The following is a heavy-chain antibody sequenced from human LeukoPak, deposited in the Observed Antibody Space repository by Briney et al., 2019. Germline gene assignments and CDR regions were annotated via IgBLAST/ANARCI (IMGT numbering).Heavy chain of an antibody. V-gene: IGHV4-4*07. J-gene: IGHJ4*02. CDR3: ARGYCSSTSCYAAPFDY. CDR2: IYASGST. Sequence: SETLSLTCTVSDDSISSYYWSWLRQPAGKGLEWIGRIYASGSTNYNPSLKGRVTMSMDTSKNQFSLRLTSVTAADTAVYYCARGYCSSTSCYAAPFDYWGQGTLVTVSS. D-gene: IGHD2-2*01. CDR1: DDSISSYY.